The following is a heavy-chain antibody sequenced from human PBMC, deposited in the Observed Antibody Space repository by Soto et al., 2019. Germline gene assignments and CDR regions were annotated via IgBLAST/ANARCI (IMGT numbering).Heavy chain of an antibody. CDR3: ARQAYCSGGSCYRGPFDY. V-gene: IGHV5-51*01. CDR1: GYSFTSYW. Sequence: GESLKISCKGSGYSFTSYWIGWVRQMPGKGLEWMGIIYPGDSDTRYSPSFQGQVTIPADKSISTAYLPWSSLKASDTAMYYCARQAYCSGGSCYRGPFDYWGQGTLVTVSS. J-gene: IGHJ4*02. CDR2: IYPGDSDT. D-gene: IGHD2-15*01.